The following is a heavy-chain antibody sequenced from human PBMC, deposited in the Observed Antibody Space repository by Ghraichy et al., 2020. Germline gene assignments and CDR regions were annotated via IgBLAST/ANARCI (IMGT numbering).Heavy chain of an antibody. CDR2: INWNGGNV. CDR1: GFTFNDYG. V-gene: IGHV3-20*04. J-gene: IGHJ6*02. Sequence: GGSLRLSCVASGFTFNDYGMSWVRQVPGKGLEWVCGINWNGGNVGSVESVRGRFTISRDNAKNSLFLQMNSLRAEDTALYYCARDVFHDFGDYQDYNYGLDVWGQGTTVIVSS. CDR3: ARDVFHDFGDYQDYNYGLDV. D-gene: IGHD4-17*01.